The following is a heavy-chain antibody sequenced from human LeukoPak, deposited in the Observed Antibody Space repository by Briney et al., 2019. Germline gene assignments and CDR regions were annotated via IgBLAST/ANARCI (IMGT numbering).Heavy chain of an antibody. CDR1: GASVSGSAYY. J-gene: IGHJ4*02. Sequence: PSETLSLTCTVSGASVSGSAYYWGWIRQPPGKGLEWIGNIYYSGSTYYNESLESRVTISIDTSKNQFSLKLNSVTAADTAVYYCARDSSVISFDYWGQGTLVTGSS. CDR2: IYYSGST. D-gene: IGHD3-22*01. V-gene: IGHV4-39*07. CDR3: ARDSSVISFDY.